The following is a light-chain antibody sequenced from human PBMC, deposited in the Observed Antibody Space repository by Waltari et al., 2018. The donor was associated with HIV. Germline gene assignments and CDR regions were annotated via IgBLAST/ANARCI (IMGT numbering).Light chain of an antibody. CDR1: SPHIGSRP. Sequence: QSVLTQPPSASGTPGPRVTIPCSGSSPHIGSRPVNWYQQLAGPAPTLLIYRSDLRPSGVPDRFSGSKSATSASLAISGLQSEDEATYYCASWDDSLNGVIFGGGTELTVL. J-gene: IGLJ2*01. CDR3: ASWDDSLNGVI. V-gene: IGLV1-44*01. CDR2: RSD.